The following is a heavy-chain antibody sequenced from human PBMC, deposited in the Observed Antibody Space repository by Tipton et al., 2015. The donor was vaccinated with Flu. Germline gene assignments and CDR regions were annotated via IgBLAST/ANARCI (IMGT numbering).Heavy chain of an antibody. V-gene: IGHV3-21*01. CDR1: GFIFNNHR. Sequence: SLRLSCAASGFIFNNHRMHWVRQAPGKGLEWVSSISGSSSNIYYADSVKGRFTISRDNAKNSLYLQINSLRAEDAAVYYCTKDVGATVSYNWFDPWGQGTLVTVSS. D-gene: IGHD1-26*01. CDR3: TKDVGATVSYNWFDP. CDR2: ISGSSSNI. J-gene: IGHJ5*02.